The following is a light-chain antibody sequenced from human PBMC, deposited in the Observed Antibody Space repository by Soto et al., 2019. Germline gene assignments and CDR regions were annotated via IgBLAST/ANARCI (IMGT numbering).Light chain of an antibody. CDR2: GAS. V-gene: IGKV1-39*01. CDR3: QQLWT. CDR1: QSIRSY. Sequence: DIHLTQSPSSLSASVXERVSITCLACQSIRSYLHXXQQKPGXXXRLXIYGASTWHDGVPSRFSASGSGTDFTLTISRLESEDFAVYYWQQLWTFGQGTKVDIK. J-gene: IGKJ1*01.